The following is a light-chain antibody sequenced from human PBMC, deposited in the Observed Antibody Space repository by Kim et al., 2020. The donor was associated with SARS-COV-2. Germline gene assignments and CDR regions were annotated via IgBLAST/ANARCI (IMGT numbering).Light chain of an antibody. Sequence: EIVLTQSPVTLSLSPGERATLSCRASQSVSRYLAWYQQKPGQAPRLLIYDASNRATGIPARFSGSGSGTDFTLTISSLEPEDFAVYYCQQRSNWPRSITFGQGTRLEIK. V-gene: IGKV3-11*01. CDR2: DAS. CDR1: QSVSRY. J-gene: IGKJ5*01. CDR3: QQRSNWPRSIT.